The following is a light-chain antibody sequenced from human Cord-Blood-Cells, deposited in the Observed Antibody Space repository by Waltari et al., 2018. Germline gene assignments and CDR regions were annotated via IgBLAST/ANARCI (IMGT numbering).Light chain of an antibody. J-gene: IGKJ4*02. Sequence: DIQMTQSPSSLPASVGDRVTITSQASQDISNYLNWYQQKPGKAPKLLIYDASNLETGVPSRFSGSGSGTDFTFTISSLQPEDIATYYCQQDDNLPALTFGGGTKVEIK. V-gene: IGKV1-33*01. CDR1: QDISNY. CDR3: QQDDNLPALT. CDR2: DAS.